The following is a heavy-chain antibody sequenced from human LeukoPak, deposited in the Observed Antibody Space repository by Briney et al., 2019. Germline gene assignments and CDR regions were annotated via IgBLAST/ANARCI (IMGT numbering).Heavy chain of an antibody. CDR2: ISGNTKTI. V-gene: IGHV3-48*01. J-gene: IGHJ5*02. CDR3: ARLGVTTTYNWFDP. D-gene: IGHD4-11*01. CDR1: GFTFTTYS. Sequence: GGSLRLSCAASGFTFTTYSINWVRQAPGKGLEWISYISGNTKTIYYADSVKGRFTISRGNAKNSLYLQMNSLRAEDTAVYYCARLGVTTTYNWFDPWGQGTLVTVSS.